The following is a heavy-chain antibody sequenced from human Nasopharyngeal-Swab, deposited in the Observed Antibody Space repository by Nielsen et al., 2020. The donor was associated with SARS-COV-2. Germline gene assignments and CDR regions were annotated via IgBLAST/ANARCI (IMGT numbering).Heavy chain of an antibody. V-gene: IGHV3-7*03. Sequence: GESLKISCAASGFTFSSYWMRWVRQAPGKGLEWVANIKQDGSEKYYVDSVKGRFTIPRDNAKNSLYLQMNSLRAEDTAVYYCARVGLGYNWNYFDPHYYYGMDVWGQGTTVTVSS. J-gene: IGHJ6*02. CDR2: IKQDGSEK. CDR1: GFTFSSYW. D-gene: IGHD1-7*01. CDR3: ARVGLGYNWNYFDPHYYYGMDV.